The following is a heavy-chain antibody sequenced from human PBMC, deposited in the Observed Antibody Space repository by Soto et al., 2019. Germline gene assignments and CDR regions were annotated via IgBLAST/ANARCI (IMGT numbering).Heavy chain of an antibody. J-gene: IGHJ1*01. CDR1: GFTFSSYG. Sequence: GGSLRLSCATSGFTFSSYGMHWFRQAPGKGLECVALFWYDATNKYYSASVKCRFTISRDISKSTLYLQMSSLRAEETAVYYCPRPGDPMTTVSEIDSWGPGTLVTVYS. V-gene: IGHV3-33*01. CDR3: PRPGDPMTTVSEIDS. D-gene: IGHD4-17*01. CDR2: FWYDATNK.